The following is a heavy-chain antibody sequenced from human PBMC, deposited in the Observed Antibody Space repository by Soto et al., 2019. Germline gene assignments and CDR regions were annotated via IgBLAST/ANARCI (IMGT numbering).Heavy chain of an antibody. J-gene: IGHJ6*02. CDR3: ARDSGVAVAGTGDYYFYGMDV. V-gene: IGHV6-1*01. CDR2: TYYRSKWYN. CDR1: GDSVSSNSAA. Sequence: SQTLSLTCAISGDSVSSNSAAWNWIRQSPSRGLEWLGRTYYRSKWYNDYAVSVKSRITINPDTSKNQFSLQLNSVTPEDTAVYYCARDSGVAVAGTGDYYFYGMDVYGQVPTVTASS. D-gene: IGHD6-19*01.